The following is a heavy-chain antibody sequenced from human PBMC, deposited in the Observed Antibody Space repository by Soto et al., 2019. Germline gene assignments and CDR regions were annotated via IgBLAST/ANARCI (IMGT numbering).Heavy chain of an antibody. D-gene: IGHD3-3*01. CDR3: ARVFEFWSGYGPFDY. V-gene: IGHV4-59*01. Sequence: PSETLSLTCTVSGGSISSYYWSWIRQPPGKGLEWIGYIYYSGSTNYNPSLKSRVTISVDTSKNQFSLKLRSVTAADTAVYYCARVFEFWSGYGPFDYWGQGTPVTVS. CDR2: IYYSGST. CDR1: GGSISSYY. J-gene: IGHJ4*02.